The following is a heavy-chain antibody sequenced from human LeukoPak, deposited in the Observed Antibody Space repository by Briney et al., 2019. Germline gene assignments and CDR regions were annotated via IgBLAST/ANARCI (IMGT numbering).Heavy chain of an antibody. Sequence: PSETLSLTCAVYGGSFSGYNWSWIRQPPAKGLEWIGEINHSGSTNYNPSLKSRVTISVDTSKNQFSLKLSSVTAADTAVYYCARSGPFGSGRKARAYFDYWGQGILVTVSS. V-gene: IGHV4-34*01. CDR1: GGSFSGYN. D-gene: IGHD3-10*01. CDR2: INHSGST. CDR3: ARSGPFGSGRKARAYFDY. J-gene: IGHJ4*02.